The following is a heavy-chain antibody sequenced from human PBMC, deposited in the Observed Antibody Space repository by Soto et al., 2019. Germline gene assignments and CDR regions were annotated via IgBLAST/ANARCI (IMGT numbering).Heavy chain of an antibody. CDR3: ARRKGYDSSTYYFDY. CDR1: GGSIASSTHY. CDR2: MYYNGNM. V-gene: IGHV4-39*01. D-gene: IGHD3-22*01. Sequence: SETLSLTCTVSGGSIASSTHYWGWIRQPPGKGLEWIGNMYYNGNMYYNPSLKSRVTISVDTSKNQFSLDLRSVTAADTAVYYCARRKGYDSSTYYFDYWGQGTLVTVSS. J-gene: IGHJ4*02.